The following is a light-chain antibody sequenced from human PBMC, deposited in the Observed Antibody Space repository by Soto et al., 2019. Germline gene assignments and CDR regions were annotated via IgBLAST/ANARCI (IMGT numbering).Light chain of an antibody. J-gene: IGKJ3*01. Sequence: IQLTQSPSSLSASVGDRVTITCRASQGISSYLAWYQQKPGKAPKLLIYAASTLQSGVPSRFSGSGSGTDVTRTISSLQPEYFATYYCQQLNSYLFGPGTKVDIK. CDR3: QQLNSYL. V-gene: IGKV1-9*01. CDR1: QGISSY. CDR2: AAS.